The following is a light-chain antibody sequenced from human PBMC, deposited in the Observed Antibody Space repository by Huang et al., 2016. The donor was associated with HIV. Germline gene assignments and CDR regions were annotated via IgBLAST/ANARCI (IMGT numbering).Light chain of an antibody. CDR2: GAS. Sequence: EIVVTQSPATVSVSPGERATLSCRASQSIGDNVAWYQQKPGQAPNRLLYGASIGATGIPARFSGSGSGTEFTLTISSLQSEDFAVYYCHQYNNWPPAWTFGQGTKVEIK. CDR3: HQYNNWPPAWT. J-gene: IGKJ1*01. CDR1: QSIGDN. V-gene: IGKV3-15*01.